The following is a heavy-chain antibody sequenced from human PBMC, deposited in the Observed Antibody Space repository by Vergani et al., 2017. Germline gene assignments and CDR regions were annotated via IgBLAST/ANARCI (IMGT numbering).Heavy chain of an antibody. D-gene: IGHD3-10*01. V-gene: IGHV1-69*09. CDR1: GYTFTSYA. J-gene: IGHJ5*02. Sequence: QVQLVQSGSELKKPGASVKVSCKASGYTFTSYAMNWVRQAPGQGLEWMGRIIPILGIANYAQKFQGRVTITADKSTSTAYMELSSLRSEDTAVYYCARDRGTAPVGDNWFDPWGQGTLVTVSS. CDR2: IIPILGIA. CDR3: ARDRGTAPVGDNWFDP.